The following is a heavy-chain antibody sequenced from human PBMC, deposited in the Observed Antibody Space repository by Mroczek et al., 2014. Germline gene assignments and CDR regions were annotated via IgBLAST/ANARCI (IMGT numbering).Heavy chain of an antibody. CDR2: IYYSGST. CDR1: GGSISSSSYY. J-gene: IGHJ5*02. V-gene: IGHV4-39*01. D-gene: IGHD1-26*01. Sequence: QVQLQESGPGLVKPSETLSLTCTVSGGSISSSSYYWGWIRQPPGKGLEWIGSIYYSGSTYYNPSLKSRVTISVDTSKNQFSLKLSSVTAADTAVYYCAHLGVSYWFDPWGQGTLVTVSS. CDR3: AHLGVSYWFDP.